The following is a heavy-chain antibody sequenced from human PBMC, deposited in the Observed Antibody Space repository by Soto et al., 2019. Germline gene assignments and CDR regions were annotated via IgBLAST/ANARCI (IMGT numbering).Heavy chain of an antibody. CDR3: ALLSPRGYYWFQH. V-gene: IGHV3-48*02. CDR1: GFTFSSYS. J-gene: IGHJ1*01. CDR2: ISTTGDFM. D-gene: IGHD3-22*01. Sequence: LRLSCAASGFTFSSYSMNWVRQAPGKGLEWVSHISTTGDFMSYADSVKGRFTISRDNAKNSLHLQMNSLKDEDTAVYFCALLSPRGYYWFQHWGQGTLVTVSS.